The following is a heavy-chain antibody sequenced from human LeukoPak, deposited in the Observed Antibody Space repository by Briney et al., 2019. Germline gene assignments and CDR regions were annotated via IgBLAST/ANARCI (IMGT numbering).Heavy chain of an antibody. CDR2: INPSSGDT. Sequence: GASVKVSCKASGYTFTYHYIHLVRQAPGQGLEWMGIINPSSGDTNYAQRFQGRVTMTRDTSTSTVYMELSSLDSEDTAVYYCARGLSSSWYPSKNYYFDYWGQGTLVTVAS. V-gene: IGHV1-46*01. CDR3: ARGLSSSWYPSKNYYFDY. CDR1: GYTFTYHY. J-gene: IGHJ4*02. D-gene: IGHD6-13*01.